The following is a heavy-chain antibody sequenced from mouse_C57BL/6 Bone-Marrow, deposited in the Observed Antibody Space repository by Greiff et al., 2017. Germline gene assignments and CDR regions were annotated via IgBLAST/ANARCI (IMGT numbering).Heavy chain of an antibody. V-gene: IGHV1-19*01. Sequence: VQLQQSGPVLVKPGASVTMSCKASGYTFTDYYMNWVKQSHGKSLEWIGVINPYNGGTSYNQKFKGKATLTVDKSSSTAYMELNSLTSEDSAVYYCAYYYGSWFACWGKGTLVTVSA. CDR2: INPYNGGT. J-gene: IGHJ3*01. CDR1: GYTFTDYY. D-gene: IGHD1-1*01. CDR3: AYYYGSWFAC.